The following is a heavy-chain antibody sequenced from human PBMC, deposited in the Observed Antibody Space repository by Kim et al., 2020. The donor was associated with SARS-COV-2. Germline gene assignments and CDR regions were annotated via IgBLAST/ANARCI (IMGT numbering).Heavy chain of an antibody. D-gene: IGHD3-16*01. Sequence: SETLSLTCAVSGGSISSSNWWCWVRQPPGKGLEWIGEIYHSGSTNYNPSLKSRATISVDKSKNQSSLKLSSVTAAATAVYYCAEGGNYYYYDLDVWGQGT. J-gene: IGHJ6*02. CDR2: IYHSGST. CDR1: GGSISSSNW. V-gene: IGHV4-4*02. CDR3: AEGGNYYYYDLDV.